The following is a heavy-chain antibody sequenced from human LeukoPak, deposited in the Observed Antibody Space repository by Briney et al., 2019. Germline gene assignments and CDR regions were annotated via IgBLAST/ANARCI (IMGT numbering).Heavy chain of an antibody. Sequence: GESLKISCKGSGYSFSNYWIGWVRQVPGEGLEWMGIIYPGDSETRYSPSFQGQVTISADKSIGTAYLHWSSLKASDTAMFYCARPGYRSRYFDYWGQGTLVTVSS. D-gene: IGHD6-19*01. CDR2: IYPGDSET. CDR3: ARPGYRSRYFDY. V-gene: IGHV5-51*01. CDR1: GYSFSNYW. J-gene: IGHJ4*02.